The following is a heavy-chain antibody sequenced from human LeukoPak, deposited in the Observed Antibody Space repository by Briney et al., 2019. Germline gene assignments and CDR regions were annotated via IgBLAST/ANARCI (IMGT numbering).Heavy chain of an antibody. V-gene: IGHV4-4*07. CDR3: ARDGGLGTIDY. CDR2: IYTSGST. Sequence: PSETLSLTCTVSGGSISSYYWGWIRQPAGKGLEWIGRIYTSGSTNYNPSLKSRVTISIDKSKNQFSLKLSSVTAADTAVYYCARDGGLGTIDYWGQGTLVTVSS. CDR1: GGSISSYY. D-gene: IGHD2-8*01. J-gene: IGHJ4*02.